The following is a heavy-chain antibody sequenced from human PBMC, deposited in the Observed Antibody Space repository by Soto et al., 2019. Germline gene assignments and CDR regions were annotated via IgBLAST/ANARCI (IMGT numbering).Heavy chain of an antibody. J-gene: IGHJ4*02. CDR2: IIPILGIA. V-gene: IGHV1-69*04. CDR1: GGTLSSYT. CDR3: ARETFTMVRGEGPPSSN. D-gene: IGHD3-10*01. Sequence: SVKVSCKASGGTLSSYTISWVRQAPGQGLEWMGRIIPILGIANYAQKFQGRVTITADKSTSTAYMELSSLRSEDTAVYYCARETFTMVRGEGPPSSNWGQGTLVTVSS.